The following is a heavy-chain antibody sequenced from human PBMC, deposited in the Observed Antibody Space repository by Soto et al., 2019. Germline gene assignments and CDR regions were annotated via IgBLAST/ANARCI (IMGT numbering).Heavy chain of an antibody. CDR3: ARQRTTVVTQAYFDH. D-gene: IGHD2-21*02. Sequence: SETLALTCVVSGESISSSAYYWGWIRQPPGKGLERIGSSYYSWRTYYNPSFKSRVTISIDTSKNQFSLKLSSVTATDTAVYYCARQRTTVVTQAYFDHWGQGALVTVSS. CDR1: GESISSSAYY. V-gene: IGHV4-39*01. J-gene: IGHJ4*02. CDR2: SYYSWRT.